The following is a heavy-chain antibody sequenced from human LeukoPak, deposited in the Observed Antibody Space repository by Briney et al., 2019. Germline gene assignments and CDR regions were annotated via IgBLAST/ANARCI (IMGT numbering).Heavy chain of an antibody. V-gene: IGHV1-3*01. J-gene: IGHJ4*02. Sequence: GASVKVSCKASGDTFTSYAMHWVRQAPGQRLEWMGWINAVNGNTKYSQKFQGRVTITRDTSASTAYMELSSLRSEDTAVYYCAREATYYYGSGSYYLDYFDYWGQGTLVTVSS. CDR3: AREATYYYGSGSYYLDYFDY. CDR1: GDTFTSYA. D-gene: IGHD3-10*01. CDR2: INAVNGNT.